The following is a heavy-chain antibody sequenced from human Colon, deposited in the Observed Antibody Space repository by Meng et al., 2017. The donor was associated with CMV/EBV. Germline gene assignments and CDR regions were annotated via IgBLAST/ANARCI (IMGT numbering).Heavy chain of an antibody. CDR2: IYPQDGGT. J-gene: IGHJ4*02. Sequence: QVQLGQSGTEVKKPGASVKVSCKTSGYTFTANHLHWVRQAPGQGLEWMGRIYPQDGGTYFAQKFQDRVTLTRDTSITTAYMELSGLTSDDTAIYYCVRESWYFDFWGEGTLVTVSS. V-gene: IGHV1-2*06. CDR1: GYTFTANH. D-gene: IGHD6-13*01. CDR3: VRESWYFDF.